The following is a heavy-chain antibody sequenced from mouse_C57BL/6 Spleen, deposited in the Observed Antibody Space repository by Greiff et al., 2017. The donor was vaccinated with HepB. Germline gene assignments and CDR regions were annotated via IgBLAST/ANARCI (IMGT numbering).Heavy chain of an antibody. Sequence: QVQLKESGTELVKPGASVKLSCKASGYTFTSYWMHWVKQRPGQGLEWIGNINPSNGGTNYNEKFKSKATLTVDKSSSTAYMQLSSLTSEDSAVYYCARVYDVYPLGYYAMDYWGQGTSVTVSS. V-gene: IGHV1-53*01. CDR3: ARVYDVYPLGYYAMDY. J-gene: IGHJ4*01. D-gene: IGHD2-3*01. CDR1: GYTFTSYW. CDR2: INPSNGGT.